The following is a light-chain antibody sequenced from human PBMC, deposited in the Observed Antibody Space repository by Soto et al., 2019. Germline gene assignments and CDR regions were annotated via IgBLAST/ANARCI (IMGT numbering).Light chain of an antibody. J-gene: IGKJ2*01. V-gene: IGKV1-39*01. CDR2: AAS. CDR1: QRITNY. CDR3: QQSYSTPHT. Sequence: DFQMTQSPSSLSASVGDRVTITCRASQRITNYLNWYQQKPGKAPNLIIYAASILQSGVPSRFSGSGYGTDFTLIISSLQPEDFATYYCQQSYSTPHTFGPGTKVEIK.